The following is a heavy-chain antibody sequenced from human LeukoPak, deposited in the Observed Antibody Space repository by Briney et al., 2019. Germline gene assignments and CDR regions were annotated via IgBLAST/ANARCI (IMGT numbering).Heavy chain of an antibody. D-gene: IGHD5-24*01. CDR1: GHTFTSYY. J-gene: IGHJ4*02. CDR2: INPSGGST. CDR3: ARGEMATSKRITNFDY. V-gene: IGHV1-46*01. Sequence: GASVKVSCKASGHTFTSYYMHWVRQAPGQGLEWMGIINPSGGSTSYAQKFQGRVTMTRDTSTSTVYMELSSLRSEDTAVYYCARGEMATSKRITNFDYWGQGTLVTVSS.